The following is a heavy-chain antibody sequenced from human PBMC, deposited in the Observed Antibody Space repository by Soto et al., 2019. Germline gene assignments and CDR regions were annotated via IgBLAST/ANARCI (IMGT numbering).Heavy chain of an antibody. CDR2: VYSIGGT. Sequence: QVHLQQSGPGLVNPSETLSLTCTVSGGSMSSYYLTWIRQPAGKGLEWIGRVYSIGGTHYDPSLKSRVTISLDTSKNQFSLRLLPVTAADTAVYYCARGKRFSDWFDPCGQGTLVTVSS. CDR3: ARGKRFSDWFDP. V-gene: IGHV4-4*07. D-gene: IGHD3-3*01. J-gene: IGHJ5*02. CDR1: GGSMSSYY.